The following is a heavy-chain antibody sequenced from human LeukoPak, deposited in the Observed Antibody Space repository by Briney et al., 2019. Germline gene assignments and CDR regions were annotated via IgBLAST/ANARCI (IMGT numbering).Heavy chain of an antibody. D-gene: IGHD6-19*01. J-gene: IGHJ3*02. Sequence: ASVKVSCKASGYTFTSHDINWVRQATGQGLEWMGWMNPNSGNTGYAQKFQGRVTMTRDTSINTAYMELHSLRSEDTAVYYCARGHSPLAGPLPDAFDIWGQGTMVTVSS. V-gene: IGHV1-8*01. CDR2: MNPNSGNT. CDR1: GYTFTSHD. CDR3: ARGHSPLAGPLPDAFDI.